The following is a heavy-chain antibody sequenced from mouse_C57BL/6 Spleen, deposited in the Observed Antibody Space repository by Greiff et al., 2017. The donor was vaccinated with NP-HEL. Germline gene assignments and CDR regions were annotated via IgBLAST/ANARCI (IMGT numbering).Heavy chain of an antibody. CDR2: INPYNGDT. D-gene: IGHD2-3*01. V-gene: IGHV1-20*01. CDR1: GYSFTGYF. Sequence: EVQRVESGPELVKPGDSVKISCKASGYSFTGYFMNWVMQSHGKSLEWIGRINPYNGDTFYNQKFKGKATLTVDKSSSTAHMELRSLTSEDSAVYYCARSPYDGYYDYWGQGTTLTVSS. CDR3: ARSPYDGYYDY. J-gene: IGHJ2*01.